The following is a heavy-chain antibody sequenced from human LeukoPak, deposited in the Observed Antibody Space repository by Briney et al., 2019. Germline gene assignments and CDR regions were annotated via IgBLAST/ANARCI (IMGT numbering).Heavy chain of an antibody. J-gene: IGHJ4*02. CDR2: ISAYNGNT. CDR3: ARALDTAMAFDY. CDR1: GYTFTSYG. Sequence: ASVKVSCKASGYTFTSYGISWVRQAPGQGLEWVGWISAYNGNTNYAQKLQGRVTMTTDTSTSTAYMELRSLRSDDTAVYYCARALDTAMAFDYWGQGTLVTVSS. V-gene: IGHV1-18*01. D-gene: IGHD5-18*01.